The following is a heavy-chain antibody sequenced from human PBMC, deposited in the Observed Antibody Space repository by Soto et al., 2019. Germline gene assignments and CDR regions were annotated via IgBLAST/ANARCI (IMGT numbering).Heavy chain of an antibody. CDR2: IYYSGST. CDR3: ARDASTTVTTHAFDI. Sequence: QVQLQESGPGLVKPSQTLSLTCTVSGVSISSGGYYWSWIRQHPGKRLEWIGYIYYSGSTYYNPSLESRVTISVDTSKSQFALKLSSVTAADTAVYYCARDASTTVTTHAFDIWGQGTMVTVSS. CDR1: GVSISSGGYY. J-gene: IGHJ3*02. V-gene: IGHV4-31*03. D-gene: IGHD4-17*01.